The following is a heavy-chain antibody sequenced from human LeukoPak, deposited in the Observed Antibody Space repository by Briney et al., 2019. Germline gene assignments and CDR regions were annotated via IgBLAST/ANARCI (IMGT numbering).Heavy chain of an antibody. J-gene: IGHJ4*02. CDR3: ARDRNTPIDY. V-gene: IGHV3-21*01. CDR2: ITSSSRSI. Sequence: GGSLRLSCAVSGFTFSSYSMHWVRQAPGKGLEWVSSITSSSRSIYYADSVKGRFTVSRDNAKNSLFLQMSSLRTEDTAVYYCARDRNTPIDYWGQGTLVTVSS. CDR1: GFTFSSYS. D-gene: IGHD5-18*01.